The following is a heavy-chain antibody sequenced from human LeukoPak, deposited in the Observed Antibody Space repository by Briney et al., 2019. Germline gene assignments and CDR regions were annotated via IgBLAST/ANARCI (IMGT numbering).Heavy chain of an antibody. CDR2: IYYSGST. Sequence: SETLSLTCTVSGGSISSYYWSWIRQPPGKGLEWIGYIYYSGSTNYNPSLKSRVTISVDMSKNQFSLKLRSVTAADTAVYYCARTTEGGYSYGYFYYYYMDVWGKGTTVTISS. CDR1: GGSISSYY. CDR3: ARTTEGGYSYGYFYYYYMDV. J-gene: IGHJ6*03. V-gene: IGHV4-59*01. D-gene: IGHD5-18*01.